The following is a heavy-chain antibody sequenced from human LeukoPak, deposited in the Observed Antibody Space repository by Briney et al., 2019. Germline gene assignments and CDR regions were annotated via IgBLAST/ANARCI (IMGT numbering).Heavy chain of an antibody. D-gene: IGHD1-1*01. Sequence: SDTLSLTCAVYGRSFSGYYWSWIRKPPGKGLEWIGEINHSGSTNYNPSLKSRVTISVDTSKNQFSLKLSSVTAADNAVYYCARGERRKKFFDYWGQGTLVTVSS. CDR1: GRSFSGYY. J-gene: IGHJ4*02. V-gene: IGHV4-34*01. CDR2: INHSGST. CDR3: ARGERRKKFFDY.